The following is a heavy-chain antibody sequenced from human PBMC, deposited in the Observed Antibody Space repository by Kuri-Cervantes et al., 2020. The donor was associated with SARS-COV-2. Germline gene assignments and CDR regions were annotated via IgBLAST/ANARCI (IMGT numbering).Heavy chain of an antibody. Sequence: LSLTCAASGFTFSSYGMHWVRQAPGRGLEWVGRIKSKTDGGTTDYAAPVKGRFTISRDDSKNTLYLQMNSLKTEDTAVYYCTADTAMDYYYYYGMDVWGQGTKVTVSS. J-gene: IGHJ6*02. CDR1: GFTFSSYG. V-gene: IGHV3-15*01. D-gene: IGHD5-18*01. CDR3: TADTAMDYYYYYGMDV. CDR2: IKSKTDGGTT.